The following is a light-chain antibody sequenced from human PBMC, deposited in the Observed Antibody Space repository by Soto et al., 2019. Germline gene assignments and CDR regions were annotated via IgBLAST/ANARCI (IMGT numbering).Light chain of an antibody. CDR1: QSVSSSY. CDR3: QQPSDWPIT. V-gene: IGKV3-11*01. CDR2: DGS. Sequence: IMLRQSPGTLSLSLGEGATLSCRTSQSVSSSYLSWYQQKPGQAPRLLMYDGSKRATGIPARFSGSESGTDFTLTISSLEPEDSAVPYCQQPSDWPITFAQGTRLEIK. J-gene: IGKJ5*01.